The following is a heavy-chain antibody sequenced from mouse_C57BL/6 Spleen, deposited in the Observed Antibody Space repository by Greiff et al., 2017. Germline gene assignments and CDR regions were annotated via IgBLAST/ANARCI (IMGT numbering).Heavy chain of an antibody. J-gene: IGHJ2*01. CDR3: ARKRDFYYFDY. CDR2: IYPGDGDT. Sequence: QVQLQQSGAELVKPGASVKISCKASGYAFSSYWMNWVKQRPGKGLEWIGQIYPGDGDTNYNGKFKGKATLTADKSSSTAYMQLSSLTSEDSAVYFCARKRDFYYFDYWGQGTTLTVSS. D-gene: IGHD3-3*01. CDR1: GYAFSSYW. V-gene: IGHV1-80*01.